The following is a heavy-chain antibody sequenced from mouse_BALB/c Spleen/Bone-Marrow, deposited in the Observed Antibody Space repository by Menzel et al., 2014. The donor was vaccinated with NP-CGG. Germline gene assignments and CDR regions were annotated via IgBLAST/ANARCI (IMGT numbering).Heavy chain of an antibody. CDR2: ISNGGGST. Sequence: EVMLVESGGGLVQPGGPLKLSCATSGFTFSDYYMYWVRQTPEQRLEWVAYISNGGGSTYYPDTVKGRFTISRDNAKNTLYLQKSRLKSEDTAMYYCARQDYSYYYAMDYWGQGTSVTVSS. CDR1: GFTFSDYY. CDR3: ARQDYSYYYAMDY. V-gene: IGHV5-12*02. D-gene: IGHD2-13*01. J-gene: IGHJ4*01.